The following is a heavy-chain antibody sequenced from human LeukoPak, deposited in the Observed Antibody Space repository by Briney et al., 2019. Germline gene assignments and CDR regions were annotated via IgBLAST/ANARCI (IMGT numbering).Heavy chain of an antibody. CDR3: ARYQPLLTHFDY. D-gene: IGHD2-2*01. CDR2: IYYSGST. Sequence: PSETLSLTCTVSGGSISSYYWSWIRQPPGKGLEWIGYIYYSGSTNYNPSLKSRVTISVDTSKNQFSLKLSSVTAADTAVYYCARYQPLLTHFDYWGLGTLVTVSS. J-gene: IGHJ4*02. V-gene: IGHV4-59*01. CDR1: GGSISSYY.